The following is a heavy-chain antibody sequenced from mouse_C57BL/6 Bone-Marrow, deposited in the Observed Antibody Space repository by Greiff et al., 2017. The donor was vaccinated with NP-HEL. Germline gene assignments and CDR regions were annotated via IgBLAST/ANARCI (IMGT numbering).Heavy chain of an antibody. CDR1: GFTFSSYA. V-gene: IGHV5-4*01. J-gene: IGHJ2*01. CDR3: ARHYDYDDYFDY. D-gene: IGHD2-4*01. Sequence: EVQGVESGGGLVKPGGSLKLSCAASGFTFSSYAMSWVRQTPEKRLEWVATISDGGSYTYYPDNVKGRFTISRDNAKNNLYLQMSHLKSEDTAMYYCARHYDYDDYFDYWGQGTTLTVSS. CDR2: ISDGGSYT.